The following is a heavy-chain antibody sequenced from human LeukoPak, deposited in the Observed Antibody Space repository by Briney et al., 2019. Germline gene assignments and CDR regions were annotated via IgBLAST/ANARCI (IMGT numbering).Heavy chain of an antibody. CDR1: GYTFTSYG. CDR3: ARSPTRDLLRYFDLGLDYYYYGMDV. Sequence: ASVKVSCKASGYTFTSYGISWVRQAPGQALEWMGWISAYNGNTNYAQKLQGRVTMTTDTSTSTAYMELRSLRSDDTAVYYCARSPTRDLLRYFDLGLDYYYYGMDVWGQGTTVTVSS. D-gene: IGHD3-9*01. J-gene: IGHJ6*02. CDR2: ISAYNGNT. V-gene: IGHV1-18*01.